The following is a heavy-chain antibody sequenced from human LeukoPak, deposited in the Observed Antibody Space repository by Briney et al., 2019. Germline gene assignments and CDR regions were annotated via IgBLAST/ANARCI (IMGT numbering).Heavy chain of an antibody. CDR2: LSRSSSRR. D-gene: IGHD6-13*01. Sequence: GGSLRLSCAASGFTFSSYDMNWVRQAPGKGLEWVSYLSRSSSRRYYADSVRGRFTISRDNAENSLYLQMNSLRGDDTAVYYCARDDAAAARASGMDVWGKGTTVTVSS. J-gene: IGHJ6*04. CDR3: ARDDAAAARASGMDV. V-gene: IGHV3-21*01. CDR1: GFTFSSYD.